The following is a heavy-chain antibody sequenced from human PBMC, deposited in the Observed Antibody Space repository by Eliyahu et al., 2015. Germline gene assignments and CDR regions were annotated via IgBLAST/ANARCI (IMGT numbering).Heavy chain of an antibody. V-gene: IGHV3-30*01. CDR1: GFTFSSYA. CDR3: ARDLGAAADQSDY. D-gene: IGHD6-13*01. CDR2: ISYDGSNK. J-gene: IGHJ4*02. Sequence: QVQLVXSGGGVVQPGRSLXXSCXAXGFTFSSYAMHWVRQAPGKGLEWVAVISYDGSNKYYADSVKGRFTISRDNSKNTLYLQMNSLRAEDTAVYYCARDLGAAADQSDYWGQGTLVTVSS.